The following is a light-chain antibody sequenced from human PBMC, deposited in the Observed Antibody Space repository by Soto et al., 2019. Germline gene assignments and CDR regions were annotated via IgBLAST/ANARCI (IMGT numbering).Light chain of an antibody. CDR3: QQYYSYPLT. CDR1: QGISSY. V-gene: IGKV1-8*01. CDR2: AAS. J-gene: IGKJ4*01. Sequence: AIRMTQSPSSFSASTGDRVTITCRASQGISSYLAWYQQKPGKAPKLLIYAASTLQSGVPSRFSGSGSGTDFTLTISCLQSEDFATYHCQQYYSYPLTFGGGIKVEIK.